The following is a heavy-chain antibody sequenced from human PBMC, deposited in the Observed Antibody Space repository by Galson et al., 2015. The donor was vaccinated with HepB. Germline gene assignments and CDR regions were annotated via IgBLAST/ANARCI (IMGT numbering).Heavy chain of an antibody. CDR2: ISGPGGST. Sequence: SLRLSCAASGFTFGSHAMSWVRQGPGKGLEWVSAISGPGGSTYFADSVKGRFSISRDNSKNTLVLQMNSLRVEDTAPYCCAKDLGITVAGDLDYWGQGTLVTVSS. D-gene: IGHD6-19*01. V-gene: IGHV3-23*01. J-gene: IGHJ4*02. CDR3: AKDLGITVAGDLDY. CDR1: GFTFGSHA.